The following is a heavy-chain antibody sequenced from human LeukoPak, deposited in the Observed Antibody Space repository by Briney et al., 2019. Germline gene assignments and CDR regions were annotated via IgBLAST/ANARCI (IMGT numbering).Heavy chain of an antibody. CDR3: ARSATARRGYYYYYYYMDV. J-gene: IGHJ6*03. CDR2: INPNSGGT. Sequence: ASVKVSCKASGYIFTDYYMHWVRQAPGQELGWMGRINPNSGGTNYAQKFQGRVTMTRDTSISTAYTELSSLRSEDTATYYCARSATARRGYYYYYYYMDVWGKGTTVTVSS. D-gene: IGHD6-6*01. V-gene: IGHV1/OR15-1*01. CDR1: GYIFTDYY.